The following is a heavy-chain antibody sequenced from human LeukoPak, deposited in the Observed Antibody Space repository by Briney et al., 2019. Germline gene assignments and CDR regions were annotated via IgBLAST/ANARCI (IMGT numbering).Heavy chain of an antibody. CDR1: GFLFDSYA. CDR3: AKQFLDTN. Sequence: PGGSLRLSCAASGFLFDSYAMTWVRQTPGKRLEYVSTINAVDANTYYADSVKGRFTVSRDNSKNTLYLQMNSLRADDTAVYYCAKQFLDTNWGPGTLVTVSS. CDR2: INAVDANT. D-gene: IGHD5-18*01. V-gene: IGHV3-23*01. J-gene: IGHJ4*02.